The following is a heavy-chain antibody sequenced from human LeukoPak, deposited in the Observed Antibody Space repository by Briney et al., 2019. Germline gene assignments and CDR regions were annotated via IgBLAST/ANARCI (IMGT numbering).Heavy chain of an antibody. CDR2: ISSSSTYI. CDR3: ARDWSGWDV. CDR1: GFTFSSYG. Sequence: GRSLRLSCAASGFTFSSYGMHWVRQAPGKGLEWVSSISSSSTYIYYADSVKGRFTISRDDAKSSLYLQMNSLRAEDTAVYYCARDWSGWDVWGKGTTVTVSS. J-gene: IGHJ6*04. D-gene: IGHD3-3*01. V-gene: IGHV3-21*01.